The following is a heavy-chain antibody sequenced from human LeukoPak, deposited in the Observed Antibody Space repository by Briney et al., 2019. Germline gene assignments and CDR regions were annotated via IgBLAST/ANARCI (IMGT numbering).Heavy chain of an antibody. V-gene: IGHV3-23*01. D-gene: IGHD1-1*01. Sequence: QPGGSLRLSWAASGFTFSTYSMSWVRQAAGKGLEWVSAIRGGGGDTYYADSVKGRFTISRDNSVDTLSLQMNSLRAGDTAVYYCAKISWDGRGTFFWGQGTLVTVSS. CDR2: IRGGGGDT. J-gene: IGHJ4*02. CDR1: GFTFSTYS. CDR3: AKISWDGRGTFF.